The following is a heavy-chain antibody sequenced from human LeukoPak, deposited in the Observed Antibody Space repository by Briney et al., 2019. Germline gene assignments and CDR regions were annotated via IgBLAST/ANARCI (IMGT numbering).Heavy chain of an antibody. Sequence: GGSLRLSCAASGFSFGEDGMSWVRQAPGKGLEWVSAISGSGGSTYYADSVKGRFTISRDNSKNTLYLQMNSLRAEDTAVYYCAKVPDQLFDYWGQGTLVTVSS. J-gene: IGHJ4*02. D-gene: IGHD5-24*01. CDR2: ISGSGGST. V-gene: IGHV3-23*01. CDR3: AKVPDQLFDY. CDR1: GFSFGEDG.